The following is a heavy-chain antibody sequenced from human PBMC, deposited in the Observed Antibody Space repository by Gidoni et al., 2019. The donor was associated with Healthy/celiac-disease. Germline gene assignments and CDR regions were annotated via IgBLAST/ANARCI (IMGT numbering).Heavy chain of an antibody. CDR2: IWYDGSNK. D-gene: IGHD6-19*01. CDR1: GFTFSSYG. V-gene: IGHV3-33*01. Sequence: QVQLVESGGGVVEPGRALRLPCSSSGFTFSSYGMHWVRQAPGKGLEWVAVIWYDGSNKYYADSVKGRFTSSRDNSKNTLYLQMNSLRAEDTAVYYCARAYSSGWYDAFDIWGQGTMVTVFS. CDR3: ARAYSSGWYDAFDI. J-gene: IGHJ3*02.